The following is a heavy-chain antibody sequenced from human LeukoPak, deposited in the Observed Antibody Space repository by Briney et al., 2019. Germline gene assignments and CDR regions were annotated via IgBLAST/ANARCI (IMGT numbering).Heavy chain of an antibody. Sequence: PGGSLRLSCAASGFTFSNYGMHWVRQAPGKGLEWVAAIWSGTNEKYYADSVKGRFTISRDNAKNSLYLQMNSLRAEDTAVYYCARLRYYGMDVWGQGTTVTVSS. CDR2: IWSGTNEK. J-gene: IGHJ6*02. V-gene: IGHV3-33*08. CDR3: ARLRYYGMDV. CDR1: GFTFSNYG.